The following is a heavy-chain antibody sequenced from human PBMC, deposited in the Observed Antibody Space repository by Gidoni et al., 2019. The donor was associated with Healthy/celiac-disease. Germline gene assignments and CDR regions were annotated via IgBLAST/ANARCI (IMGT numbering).Heavy chain of an antibody. CDR1: GGTFSSYA. V-gene: IGHV1-69*04. CDR2: IIPILGIA. D-gene: IGHD5-18*01. CDR3: ARDVDTAMATGWFDP. J-gene: IGHJ5*02. Sequence: QVQLVQSGAEVKKPGSSVKVSCKASGGTFSSYAISWLRQAPGQGLEWMGRIIPILGIANYAQKFQGRVTITADKSTSTAYMELSSLRSEDTAVYYCARDVDTAMATGWFDPWGQGTLVTVSS.